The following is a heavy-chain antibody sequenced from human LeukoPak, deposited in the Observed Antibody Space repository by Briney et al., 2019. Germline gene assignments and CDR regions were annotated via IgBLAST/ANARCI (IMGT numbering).Heavy chain of an antibody. CDR3: ARDTTMITYWFDP. V-gene: IGHV1-2*02. Sequence: ASVKVSCKASGYTFTGYYMHWVRQAPGQGVEWMGWINPNSGGTNYAQKFQGRVTMTRDTSVSTAYMELNRLRSDDTGVYYCARDTTMITYWFDPWGQGTLVTVSS. D-gene: IGHD5-18*01. CDR2: INPNSGGT. J-gene: IGHJ5*02. CDR1: GYTFTGYY.